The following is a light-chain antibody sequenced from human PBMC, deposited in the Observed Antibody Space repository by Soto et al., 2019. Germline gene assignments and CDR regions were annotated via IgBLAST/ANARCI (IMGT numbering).Light chain of an antibody. CDR2: DAS. CDR1: QSVSSN. Sequence: EIVMTQSPATLSVSPGERATLSCRASQSVSSNLAWYQQKPGQAPRLLIYDASSRATGIPDRFSGSGSGTDFTLTISSLEPEDFAVYFCQQRSSWPLTFGGGTKVDIK. J-gene: IGKJ4*02. V-gene: IGKV3-11*01. CDR3: QQRSSWPLT.